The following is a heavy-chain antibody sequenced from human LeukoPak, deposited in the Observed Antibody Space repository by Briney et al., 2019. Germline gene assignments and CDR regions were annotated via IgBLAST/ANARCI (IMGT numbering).Heavy chain of an antibody. Sequence: GGSLRLSCAASGFTFSSYAMHWVRQAPGKGLEWVAVISYDGSNKYYADSVKGRFTISRDNSKNTLYLQMNSLRAEDTAVYYCARGEGGDYCDYWGQGTLVTVSS. CDR1: GFTFSSYA. J-gene: IGHJ4*02. D-gene: IGHD1-26*01. CDR2: ISYDGSNK. V-gene: IGHV3-30-3*01. CDR3: ARGEGGDYCDY.